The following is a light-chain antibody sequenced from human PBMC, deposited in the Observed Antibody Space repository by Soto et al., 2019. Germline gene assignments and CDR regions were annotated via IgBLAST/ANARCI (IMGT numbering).Light chain of an antibody. CDR1: QSVSSN. Sequence: EILITQSPATLSVSPGERATLSCRASQSVSSNLAWYQQKPGQATRLLIYGASTRATGIPARFSGNVSGTEFTLTIRSLQSEDFAFYYCQQYNNWPPGAFGQGTKVDIK. V-gene: IGKV3-15*01. CDR3: QQYNNWPPGA. J-gene: IGKJ1*01. CDR2: GAS.